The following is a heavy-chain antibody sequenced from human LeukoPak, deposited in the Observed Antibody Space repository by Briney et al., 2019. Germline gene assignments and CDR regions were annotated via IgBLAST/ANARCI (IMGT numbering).Heavy chain of an antibody. Sequence: PGGSLRLSCGPSASTSSSYAMSSVRQAPGKRLEWLSGISGSDAITYYGDSVKGRFTISRDNSKNTLYLHMNSLRAEDTAVYYCAKDRNGYIGYDLDYWGQGTLVTVSS. CDR1: ASTSSSYA. D-gene: IGHD5-12*01. CDR3: AKDRNGYIGYDLDY. J-gene: IGHJ4*02. CDR2: ISGSDAIT. V-gene: IGHV3-23*01.